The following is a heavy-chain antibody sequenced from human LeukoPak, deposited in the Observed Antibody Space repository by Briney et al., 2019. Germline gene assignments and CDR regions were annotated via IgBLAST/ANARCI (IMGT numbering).Heavy chain of an antibody. CDR2: IIPIFGTA. CDR1: GGTFSSYA. D-gene: IGHD5-12*01. CDR3: ASSYSGQRYYGMGV. Sequence: ASVKVSCKASGGTFSSYAISWVRQAPGQGLEWMGGIIPIFGTANYAQKFQGRVTITADESTSTAYMELSSLRSEDTAVYYCASSYSGQRYYGMGVWGQGTTVTVSS. V-gene: IGHV1-69*13. J-gene: IGHJ6*02.